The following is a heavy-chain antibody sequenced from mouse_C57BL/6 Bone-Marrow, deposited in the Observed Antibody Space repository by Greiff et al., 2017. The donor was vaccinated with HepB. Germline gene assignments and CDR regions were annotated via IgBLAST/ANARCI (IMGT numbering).Heavy chain of an antibody. CDR2: ISDGGSYT. Sequence: EVKLVESGGGLVKPGGSLKLSCAASGFTFSSYAMSWVRQTPEKRLEWVATISDGGSYTYYPDNVKGRFTISRDNAKNNLYLQMSHLKSEDTAMYYCARGRTLEGAMDYWGQGTSVTVSS. V-gene: IGHV5-4*03. D-gene: IGHD6-1*01. J-gene: IGHJ4*01. CDR3: ARGRTLEGAMDY. CDR1: GFTFSSYA.